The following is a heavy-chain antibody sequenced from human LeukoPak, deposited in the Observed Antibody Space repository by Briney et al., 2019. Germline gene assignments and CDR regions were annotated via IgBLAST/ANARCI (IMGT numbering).Heavy chain of an antibody. CDR1: GGTFSSYA. CDR2: IIPILDIA. CDR3: ARDQAVVVDIGWFDP. D-gene: IGHD2-2*01. Sequence: SVKVSCKASGGTFSSYAFSWVRQAPGQGLEWMGRIIPILDIADYAQKFQGRVTITADKSTSTAYMELSSLRSEDTAVYYCARDQAVVVDIGWFDPWGQGTLVTVSS. V-gene: IGHV1-69*04. J-gene: IGHJ5*02.